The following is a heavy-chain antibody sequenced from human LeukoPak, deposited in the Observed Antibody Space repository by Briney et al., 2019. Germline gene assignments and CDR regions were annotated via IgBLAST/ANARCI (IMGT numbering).Heavy chain of an antibody. D-gene: IGHD5-18*01. Sequence: SDQVSCKASGYTFTSYDINWVRQATGQGLEWMGWMNPKSGNTGYAQKFQRRVTMTRSTSISTAYMELSSLRSEDTAVYYCARNPGYSYGYLIDYCGQGTRVTVSS. CDR3: ARNPGYSYGYLIDY. V-gene: IGHV1-8*01. CDR2: MNPKSGNT. CDR1: GYTFTSYD. J-gene: IGHJ4*02.